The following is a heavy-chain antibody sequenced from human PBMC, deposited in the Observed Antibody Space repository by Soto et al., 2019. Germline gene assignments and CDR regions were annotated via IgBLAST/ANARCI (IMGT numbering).Heavy chain of an antibody. CDR3: AREYYDYGWGSYRPYYYYGMDV. Sequence: ASVKVSCKASGYTFTSYDINWVRQATGQGLEWMGWMNPNSGNTGYAQKFQGRVTMTRNTSISTAYMELSSLRSEDTAVYYCAREYYDYGWGSYRPYYYYGMDVWGQGTTVTVSS. V-gene: IGHV1-8*01. D-gene: IGHD3-16*02. J-gene: IGHJ6*02. CDR1: GYTFTSYD. CDR2: MNPNSGNT.